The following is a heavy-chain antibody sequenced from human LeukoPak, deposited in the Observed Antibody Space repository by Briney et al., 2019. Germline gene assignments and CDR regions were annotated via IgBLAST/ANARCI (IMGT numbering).Heavy chain of an antibody. V-gene: IGHV3-23*01. Sequence: TGGSLRLSCAASGFTFSSYAMSWVRQAPGKGLEWVSAISGSGGSTYYADSVKGRFTISRDNSKNTLYLQMNSLRAEDTAVYYCAKVRLVVVAATDINWFDPWGQGTLVTVSS. CDR3: AKVRLVVVAATDINWFDP. D-gene: IGHD2-15*01. J-gene: IGHJ5*02. CDR1: GFTFSSYA. CDR2: ISGSGGST.